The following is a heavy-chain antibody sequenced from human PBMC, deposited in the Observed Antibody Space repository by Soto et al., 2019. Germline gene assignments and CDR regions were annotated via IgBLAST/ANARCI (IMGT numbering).Heavy chain of an antibody. CDR3: ATQTGTDYYYYGMDV. V-gene: IGHV4-4*02. CDR1: GGSISSSNW. J-gene: IGHJ6*02. Sequence: SETLSLTCAVSGGSISSSNWWSWVRQPPGKGLEWIGEIYHSGSTNYNPSLKSRVTISVDKSKNQFSLKLSSVTAADTAVYYCATQTGTDYYYYGMDVWGQGTTVTVSS. CDR2: IYHSGST. D-gene: IGHD1-7*01.